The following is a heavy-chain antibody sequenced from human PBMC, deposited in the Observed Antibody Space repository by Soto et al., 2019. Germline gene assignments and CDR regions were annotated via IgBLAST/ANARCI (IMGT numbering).Heavy chain of an antibody. CDR3: VRATYFSERRRXTRCFDY. D-gene: IGHD3-16*02. CDR2: SRDKAQGYST. J-gene: IGHJ4*01. CDR1: XXTLSDLY. V-gene: IGHV3-72*01. Sequence: SCAGXXXTLSDLYIDXVRQAPGKGLEWVGRSRDKAQGYSTAYAASVKGRFTTSRDESKXSVYLQMNSLKTEDTAVYYCVRATYFSERRRXTRCFDYWGXXTXVTVSS.